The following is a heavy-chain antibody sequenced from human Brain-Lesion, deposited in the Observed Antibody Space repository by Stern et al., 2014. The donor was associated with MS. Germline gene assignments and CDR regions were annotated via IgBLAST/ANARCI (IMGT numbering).Heavy chain of an antibody. CDR2: GYYSGTT. CDR1: GGSVSSGGSY. CDR3: ARDNGGCTGGVCYADW. V-gene: IGHV4-31*03. D-gene: IGHD2-8*02. Sequence: QVQLVESGPGLVKPSQTLSLTCTVSGGSVSSGGSYWSWIRQFPGKGLEWIGYGYYSGTTHHNASLKRRVTISLDTPKNQFALKLRSVTAADTAVYYCARDNGGCTGGVCYADWWGQGIVVTVSS. J-gene: IGHJ4*02.